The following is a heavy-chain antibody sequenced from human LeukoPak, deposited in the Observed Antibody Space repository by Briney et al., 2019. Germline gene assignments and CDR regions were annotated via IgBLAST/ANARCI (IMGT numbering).Heavy chain of an antibody. CDR2: IRYDGSNK. CDR3: AKRDTSGSYYFDY. CDR1: GFTFSSYG. D-gene: IGHD3-22*01. V-gene: IGHV3-30*02. J-gene: IGHJ4*02. Sequence: GGSLRLSCAASGFTFSSYGMHWVRQAPGKGLEWVAFIRYDGSNKYNADSVKGRFTISRDNSKNTLYLQMNSLRAEDTAVYLCAKRDTSGSYYFDYWGQGTLVTVSS.